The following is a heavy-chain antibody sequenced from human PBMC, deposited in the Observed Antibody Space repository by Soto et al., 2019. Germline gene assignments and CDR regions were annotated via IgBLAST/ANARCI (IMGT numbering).Heavy chain of an antibody. J-gene: IGHJ6*02. D-gene: IGHD2-15*01. CDR2: ISGSGGST. CDR1: GFTFSSYA. Sequence: GGSLRLSCAASGFTFSSYAMSWVRQAPGKGLEWVSAISGSGGSTYYADSVKGRFTISRDNSKNTLYLQMNSLGAEETAVYYCAKDVGYGGNHYGMDVWGQGTTVTVSS. V-gene: IGHV3-23*01. CDR3: AKDVGYGGNHYGMDV.